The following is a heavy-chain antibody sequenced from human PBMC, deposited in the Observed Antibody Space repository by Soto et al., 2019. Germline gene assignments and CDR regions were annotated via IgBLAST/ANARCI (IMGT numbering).Heavy chain of an antibody. Sequence: PGGSLRLSCAASGFTFSDYYMSWLRQLPGKGLEWVSYISKSGSIIHFADSVKGRFAISRDNAKNTLYLQMSSLRAEDTALYYCARDLSPYSDYYDESTSETWFDPWGQGTLVTVSS. D-gene: IGHD3-16*01. CDR1: GFTFSDYY. CDR3: ARDLSPYSDYYDESTSETWFDP. CDR2: ISKSGSII. V-gene: IGHV3-11*01. J-gene: IGHJ5*02.